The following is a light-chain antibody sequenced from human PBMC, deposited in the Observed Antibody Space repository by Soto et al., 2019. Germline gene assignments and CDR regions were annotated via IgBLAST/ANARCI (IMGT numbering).Light chain of an antibody. Sequence: EIVLTQSPGTLSVSPGERATLSCRTSQSISRTYLAWYHKKPGQAPRLLLYGAFNRATGIPDRFSGSGSGTDCTITISRLEPEDCAFYYCQQYGSSSFAFGPGTKVEIK. V-gene: IGKV3-20*01. J-gene: IGKJ3*01. CDR2: GAF. CDR1: QSISRTY. CDR3: QQYGSSSFA.